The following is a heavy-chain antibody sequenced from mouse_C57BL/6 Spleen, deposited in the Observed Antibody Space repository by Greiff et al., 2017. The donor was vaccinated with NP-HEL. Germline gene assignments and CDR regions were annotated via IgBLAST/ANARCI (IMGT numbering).Heavy chain of an antibody. D-gene: IGHD2-3*01. CDR2: IDPEDGDT. V-gene: IGHV14-1*01. J-gene: IGHJ2*01. CDR3: TTRYDGYYDYFDY. Sequence: VQLKQSGAELVRPGASVKLSCTASGFNIKDYYMHWVKQRPEQGLEWIGRIDPEDGDTEYAPKFQGKATMTADTSSNTAYLQLSSLTSEDTAVYYCTTRYDGYYDYFDYWGQGTTLTVSS. CDR1: GFNIKDYY.